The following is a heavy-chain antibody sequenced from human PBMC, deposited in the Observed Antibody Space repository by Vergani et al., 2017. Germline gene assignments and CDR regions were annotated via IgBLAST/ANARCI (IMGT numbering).Heavy chain of an antibody. Sequence: EVQLLESGGGLVQPGGSLRLSCAASGFTFSSYAMSWVRQAPGKGLEWVSAISGSGGSTYYADSVKGRFTISRDNSKNTLYLQMNSLTAEDTAVYYCAVVVVPAAPHYYYYYMDVWGKGTTVTVSS. CDR3: AVVVVPAAPHYYYYYMDV. V-gene: IGHV3-23*01. CDR2: ISGSGGST. J-gene: IGHJ6*03. D-gene: IGHD2-2*01. CDR1: GFTFSSYA.